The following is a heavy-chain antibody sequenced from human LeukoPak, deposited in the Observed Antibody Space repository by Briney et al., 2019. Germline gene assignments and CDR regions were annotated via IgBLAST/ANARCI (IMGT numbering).Heavy chain of an antibody. J-gene: IGHJ6*03. Sequence: GGSLRLSCAASGFDFNNYNMNWVRQAPGKGLEWVSSITSSGTYIYYADSVKGRFTISRDNSKNTLYVQMNSLRAEDTAVYYCAKEGYSRGYYSYYYVDVWGKGTTVTVSS. CDR1: GFDFNNYN. D-gene: IGHD6-13*01. CDR2: ITSSGTYI. CDR3: AKEGYSRGYYSYYYVDV. V-gene: IGHV3-21*01.